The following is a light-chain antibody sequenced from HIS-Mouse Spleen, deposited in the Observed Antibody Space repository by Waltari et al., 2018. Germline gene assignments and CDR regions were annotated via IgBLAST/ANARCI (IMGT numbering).Light chain of an antibody. CDR3: CSYAGSSTWV. CDR1: SRDVGGQNH. J-gene: IGLJ3*02. CDR2: EVS. Sequence: QSALTQPASVSGSPGQSITTPGTGTSRDVGGQNHFPWYQQHPVKAPKRMLYEVSNRPSGVSNRFSGSKSGNTASLTISGLQAEDEADYYCCSYAGSSTWVFGGGTKLTVL. V-gene: IGLV2-23*02.